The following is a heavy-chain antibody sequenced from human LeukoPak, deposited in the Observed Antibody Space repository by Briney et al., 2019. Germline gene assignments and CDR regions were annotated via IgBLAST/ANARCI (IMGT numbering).Heavy chain of an antibody. V-gene: IGHV3-23*01. CDR1: GFTFSSYA. D-gene: IGHD2-8*01. Sequence: GGSLRLSCAASGFTFSSYAMSWVRQAPGKGLEWVSAISGSGGSTYYADSVKGRFTISRDNSKNTLYLQMNSLRAEDTAVYYCAKTYGYCTNGVCPLYYFDYWGQGTLVIVSS. J-gene: IGHJ4*02. CDR2: ISGSGGST. CDR3: AKTYGYCTNGVCPLYYFDY.